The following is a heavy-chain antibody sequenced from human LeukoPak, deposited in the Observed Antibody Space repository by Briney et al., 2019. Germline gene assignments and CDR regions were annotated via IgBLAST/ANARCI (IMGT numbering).Heavy chain of an antibody. J-gene: IGHJ3*02. D-gene: IGHD3-3*01. Sequence: EASVKVSCKASGGTFSSYAISWVRQAPGQGLEWMGGIIPIFGTANYAQKFQGRVTITADESTSTAYMELSSLRSEDTAVYYCARTRVVNDAFDIWGQGTMVTVSS. V-gene: IGHV1-69*13. CDR1: GGTFSSYA. CDR3: ARTRVVNDAFDI. CDR2: IIPIFGTA.